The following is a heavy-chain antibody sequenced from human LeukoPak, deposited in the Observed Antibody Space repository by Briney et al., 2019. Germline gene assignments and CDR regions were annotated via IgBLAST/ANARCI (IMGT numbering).Heavy chain of an antibody. D-gene: IGHD7-27*01. Sequence: HSGGSLRLSCAASGFTFSGYWMHWVRQAPGKGLVWVSIINTGGSTTRYADSVKGRFTISRDNAKNTLYLQMNSLRAEDTAVYYCARDSLGFDYWGQGTLVTVSS. J-gene: IGHJ4*02. CDR1: GFTFSGYW. CDR3: ARDSLGFDY. CDR2: INTGGSTT. V-gene: IGHV3-74*01.